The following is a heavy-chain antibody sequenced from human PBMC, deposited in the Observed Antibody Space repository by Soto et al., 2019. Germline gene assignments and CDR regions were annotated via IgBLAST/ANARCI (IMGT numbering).Heavy chain of an antibody. J-gene: IGHJ4*02. V-gene: IGHV3-49*03. Sequence: GGSLRLSCTASGFTFGDYAMSWFRQAPGKGLEWVGFIRSKAYGGTTEYAASVKGRFTISRDDSKSIAYLQMNSLKTEDTAVYFCTRAHHYDFLMGYDYWGQEPLVTVPS. D-gene: IGHD3-3*01. CDR1: GFTFGDYA. CDR3: TRAHHYDFLMGYDY. CDR2: IRSKAYGGTT.